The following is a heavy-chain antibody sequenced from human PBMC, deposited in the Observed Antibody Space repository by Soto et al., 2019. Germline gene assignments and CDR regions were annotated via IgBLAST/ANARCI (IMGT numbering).Heavy chain of an antibody. D-gene: IGHD1-26*01. J-gene: IGHJ5*02. CDR3: AQGDSGSYWPHNWFDP. CDR2: IIPIFGTA. Sequence: QVQLVQSGAEVKKPGSSVKVSCTASGGTFSSYAISWVRQAPGQGLEWMGGIIPIFGTANYAQKFQGRVTITADESTSTAYMELSSLRSEDTAVYYCAQGDSGSYWPHNWFDPWGQGTLVTVSS. CDR1: GGTFSSYA. V-gene: IGHV1-69*01.